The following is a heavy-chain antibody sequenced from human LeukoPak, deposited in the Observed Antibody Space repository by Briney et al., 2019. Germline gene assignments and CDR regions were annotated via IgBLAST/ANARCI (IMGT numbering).Heavy chain of an antibody. CDR3: ARDTEWSGWYSQYNWFDP. V-gene: IGHV3-7*01. CDR2: IKQDGSVK. J-gene: IGHJ5*02. Sequence: GGSLRLSCVVSGFTFSTYWMSWVRQAPGKGLECVATIKQDGSVKNYGDSVQGRFTISRDNSKNSLYLQMNSLRAEDTALYHCARDTEWSGWYSQYNWFDPWGQGTLVTVSS. CDR1: GFTFSTYW. D-gene: IGHD6-19*01.